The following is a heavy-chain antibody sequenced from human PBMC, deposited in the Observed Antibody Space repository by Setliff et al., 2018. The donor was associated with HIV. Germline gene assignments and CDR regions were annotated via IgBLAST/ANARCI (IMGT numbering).Heavy chain of an antibody. D-gene: IGHD3-10*01. J-gene: IGHJ5*02. CDR1: GGSISSGSYY. V-gene: IGHV4-61*02. CDR2: IYTTGST. Sequence: SETLSLTCTVSGGSISSGSYYWSWIRQPAGKGLEWIGRIYTTGSTNYNPSLKSRVTISVDTSKNQFSLKLSSVTAADTAVYYCARVLWFGDDNWFDPWGQGTQVTVSS. CDR3: ARVLWFGDDNWFDP.